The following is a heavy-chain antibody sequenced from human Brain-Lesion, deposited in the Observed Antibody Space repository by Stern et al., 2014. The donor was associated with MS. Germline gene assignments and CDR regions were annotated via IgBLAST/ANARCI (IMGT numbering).Heavy chain of an antibody. D-gene: IGHD2-21*02. CDR2: YDPQPGET. Sequence: QVQLVQSGAEVKKPGASVKVSCKASGYTLTEMSMHWVRQAPGKGLEWLGGYDPQPGETVYAQQIQGSVPMAEDRSTDTAYMELTSLRSDDTAVYYCATHRGRVTYYYGLDVWGQGTTVTVSS. CDR1: GYTLTEMS. J-gene: IGHJ6*02. CDR3: ATHRGRVTYYYGLDV. V-gene: IGHV1-24*01.